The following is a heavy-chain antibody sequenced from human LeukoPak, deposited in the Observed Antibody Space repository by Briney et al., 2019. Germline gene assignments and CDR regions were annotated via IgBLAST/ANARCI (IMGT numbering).Heavy chain of an antibody. Sequence: GSLRLSCAASGFTFSTYVIHWVRQAPGKGLEWVSVIYSGGNTYYADSVKGRFTISRDNSKNTLYLQMNSLRAEDTAVYYCARVGGSSYNYWGQGTLVTVSS. CDR2: IYSGGNT. CDR3: ARVGGSSYNY. J-gene: IGHJ4*02. D-gene: IGHD1-26*01. V-gene: IGHV3-53*01. CDR1: GFTFSTYV.